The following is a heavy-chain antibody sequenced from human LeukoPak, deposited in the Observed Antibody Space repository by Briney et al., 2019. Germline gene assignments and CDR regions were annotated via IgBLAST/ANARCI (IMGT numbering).Heavy chain of an antibody. V-gene: IGHV3-20*04. J-gene: IGHJ3*02. CDR3: AREGIVGDTDAFDI. Sequence: PGGSLRLSCAASGFTFSSYEMNWVRQAPGKGLEWVSGINWNGGSTGYADSVKGRFTISRDNAKNSLYLQMNSLRAEDTALYYCAREGIVGDTDAFDIWGQGTMVTVSS. D-gene: IGHD1-26*01. CDR2: INWNGGST. CDR1: GFTFSSYE.